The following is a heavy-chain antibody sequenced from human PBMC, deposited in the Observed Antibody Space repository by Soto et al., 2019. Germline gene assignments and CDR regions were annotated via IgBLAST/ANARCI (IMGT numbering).Heavy chain of an antibody. J-gene: IGHJ5*02. V-gene: IGHV1-3*01. D-gene: IGHD6-13*01. CDR1: GYTFTSYA. CDR3: AREEVGSSWLWWFDP. CDR2: INAGNGNT. Sequence: ASVKVSCKASGYTFTSYAMHWVRQAPGQRLEWMGWINAGNGNTKYSQKFQGRVTITRDTSASTAYMELSSLRSEDTAVYYCAREEVGSSWLWWFDPWGQGTLVTVSS.